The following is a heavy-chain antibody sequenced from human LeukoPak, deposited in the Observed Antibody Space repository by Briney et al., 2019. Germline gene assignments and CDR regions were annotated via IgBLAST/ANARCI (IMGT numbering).Heavy chain of an antibody. V-gene: IGHV5-51*01. CDR2: IYPGDSDT. CDR1: GYSFTSYW. J-gene: IGHJ6*02. Sequence: GESLKISCKGSGYSFTSYWIGWVRQMPGKGLEWMGIIYPGDSDTRYSPSFQGQVTISADKSISTAYLQWSSLKASDTAMYYCARPQWPYYYYYGMDVWGQGTTVTVSS. CDR3: ARPQWPYYYYYGMDV. D-gene: IGHD2-8*01.